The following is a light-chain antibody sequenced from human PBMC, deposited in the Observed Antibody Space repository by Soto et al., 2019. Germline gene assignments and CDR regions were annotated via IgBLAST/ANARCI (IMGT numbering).Light chain of an antibody. V-gene: IGKV1-5*03. CDR1: QSISNW. Sequence: DIQMTQSPSTLSESVGDRVTITCRASQSISNWLAWYQQKPGKAPKLLIYMASSLESGAPSRFSGSGSGTEFTLTISSLQPDDFATYYCQQYNSYSAITFGGGTKVEIK. J-gene: IGKJ4*01. CDR3: QQYNSYSAIT. CDR2: MAS.